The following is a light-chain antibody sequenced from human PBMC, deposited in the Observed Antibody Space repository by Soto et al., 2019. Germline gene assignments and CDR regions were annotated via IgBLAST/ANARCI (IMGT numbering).Light chain of an antibody. J-gene: IGKJ5*01. Sequence: IVMTQSPATLSVSPGERATLSCRASQSISTKLAWYQQKPGQDPRLLIYGASTRATGIPVRFSGSGSGTEFTLTITSLQFEDFATYYCQQYYSYSTFGQGTRLEIK. CDR1: QSISTK. CDR3: QQYYSYST. CDR2: GAS. V-gene: IGKV3-15*01.